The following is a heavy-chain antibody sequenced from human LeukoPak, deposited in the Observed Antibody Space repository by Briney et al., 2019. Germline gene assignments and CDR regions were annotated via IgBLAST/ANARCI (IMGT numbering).Heavy chain of an antibody. D-gene: IGHD3-10*01. J-gene: IGHJ4*02. CDR3: ARDWHYGSGIDY. CDR2: IYYSGST. V-gene: IGHV4-30-4*08. CDR1: Y. Sequence: YWIGWVRQMPGKGLEWIGYIYYSGSTYYNPSLKSRVTISVDTSKNQFSLKLSSVTAADTAVYYCARDWHYGSGIDYWGQGTLVTVSS.